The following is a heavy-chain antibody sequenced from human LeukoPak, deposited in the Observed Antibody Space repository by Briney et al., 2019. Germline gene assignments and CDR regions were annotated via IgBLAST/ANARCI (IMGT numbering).Heavy chain of an antibody. CDR2: IYYSGST. CDR1: GGSISSYY. J-gene: IGHJ4*02. Sequence: PSETLSLTCTVSGGSISSYYWYWIRQPPGKGLEWIGYIYYSGSTNYNPSLKSRVPISVDTSKNQFSLKLSSVTAADTAVYYCARRGYSSGWYYFDYWGQGTLVTVSS. V-gene: IGHV4-59*08. D-gene: IGHD6-19*01. CDR3: ARRGYSSGWYYFDY.